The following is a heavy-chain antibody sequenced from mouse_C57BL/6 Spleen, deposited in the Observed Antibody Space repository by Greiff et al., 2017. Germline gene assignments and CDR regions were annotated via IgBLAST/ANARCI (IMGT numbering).Heavy chain of an antibody. CDR3: ARGDYGSLYARDY. V-gene: IGHV1-52*01. J-gene: IGHJ4*01. CDR2: IDPSDSET. CDR1: GYTFTSYW. D-gene: IGHD1-1*01. Sequence: QVQLQQPGAELVRPGSSVTLSCKASGYTFTSYWMHWVKQRPIQGLEWIGNIDPSDSETHYNQKFKDKATLTVDKSSSTAYMQLSSLTSEDSAVYYCARGDYGSLYARDYWGQGTSVTVSS.